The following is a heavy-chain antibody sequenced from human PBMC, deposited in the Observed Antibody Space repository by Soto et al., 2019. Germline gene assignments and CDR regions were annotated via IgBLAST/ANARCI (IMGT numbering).Heavy chain of an antibody. CDR3: ARDRVWWLALQFDY. V-gene: IGHV1-3*01. J-gene: IGHJ4*02. CDR1: GYTFTSYA. D-gene: IGHD6-19*01. CDR2: INAGNGNT. Sequence: ASVKVSFKASGYTFTSYAMHWVRQAPGQRLEWMGWINAGNGNTKYSQKFQGRVTITRDTSASTAYMELSSLRSEDTAVYYCARDRVWWLALQFDYWGQGTLVTVSS.